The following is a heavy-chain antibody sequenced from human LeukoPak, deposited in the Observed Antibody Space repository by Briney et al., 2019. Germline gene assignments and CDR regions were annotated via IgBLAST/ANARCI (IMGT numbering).Heavy chain of an antibody. V-gene: IGHV3-30*07. CDR1: GFTFSSYA. Sequence: GGSLRLSCAASGFTFSSYAMHWVRQAPGKGLEWVAVISYDGSNKYYADSVKGRFTISRDNSKNTLYLQMNSLRAEDTAVYYCANLNVWVRGVTFYYYYGMDVWGQGTTVTVSS. CDR3: ANLNVWVRGVTFYYYYGMDV. CDR2: ISYDGSNK. D-gene: IGHD3-10*01. J-gene: IGHJ6*02.